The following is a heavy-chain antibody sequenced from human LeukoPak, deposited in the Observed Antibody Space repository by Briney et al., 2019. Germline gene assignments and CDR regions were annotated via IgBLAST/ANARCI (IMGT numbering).Heavy chain of an antibody. CDR1: GFTFSGYS. CDR3: AREDYYDRSGWFDP. V-gene: IGHV3-48*02. D-gene: IGHD3-22*01. J-gene: IGHJ5*02. Sequence: TGGSLRLSCAASGFTFSGYSMNWVRQAPGRGLEWVSFISSSSSTILYADSVKGRFTISRDNAKNSLYLQMNSLRDEDTAVYYCAREDYYDRSGWFDPWGQGTLVTVSS. CDR2: ISSSSSTI.